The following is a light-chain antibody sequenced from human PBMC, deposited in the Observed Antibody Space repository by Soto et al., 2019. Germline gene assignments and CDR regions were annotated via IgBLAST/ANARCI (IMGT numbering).Light chain of an antibody. CDR2: AAS. V-gene: IGKV1-9*01. J-gene: IGKJ1*01. CDR1: QGISSY. Sequence: DIQLTQSPSFLSASVGDRVTITCRSSQGISSYLAWYQQKPGKAPKLLIYAASTLQSGVPSRFSGSGSGTEFTLTISSLQHEDFATYYCQQLNSYPPTFGQGTKVDIK. CDR3: QQLNSYPPT.